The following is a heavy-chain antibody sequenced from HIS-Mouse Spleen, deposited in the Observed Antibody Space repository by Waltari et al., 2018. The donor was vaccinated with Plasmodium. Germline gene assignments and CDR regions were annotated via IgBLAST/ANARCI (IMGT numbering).Heavy chain of an antibody. D-gene: IGHD6-13*01. CDR2: IKQDGSEK. Sequence: EVQLVESGGGLVQPGGSLRLSCAASGFTFSSYWMSWVRQAPGKGLELVANIKQDGSEKYYGDSVKGRFTISRDNAKNSLYLQRNSRRAEDTAVYYCASSWYWYFDLWGRGTLVTVSS. J-gene: IGHJ2*01. V-gene: IGHV3-7*01. CDR3: ASSWYWYFDL. CDR1: GFTFSSYW.